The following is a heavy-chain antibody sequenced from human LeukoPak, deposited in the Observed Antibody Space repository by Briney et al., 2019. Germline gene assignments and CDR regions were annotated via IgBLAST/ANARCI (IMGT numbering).Heavy chain of an antibody. V-gene: IGHV4-31*03. CDR1: GGSISSGDYY. CDR3: ARGSTLIRGFDY. Sequence: KTSQTLSLTYTVSGGSISSGDYYWNWIRQHPEKSLEWIGYIFYSGSAYYNPSLKSRVTISVDTSKNQFSLKLSSVTAADTAVYYCARGSTLIRGFDYWGQGTLVTVSS. J-gene: IGHJ4*02. D-gene: IGHD3-10*01. CDR2: IFYSGSA.